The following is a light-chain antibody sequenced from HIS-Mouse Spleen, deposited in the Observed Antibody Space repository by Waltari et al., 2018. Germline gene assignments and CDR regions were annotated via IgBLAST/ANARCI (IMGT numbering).Light chain of an antibody. CDR2: AAS. Sequence: AIWMTQSPSLLSASTGDRVTLSCRMSQGISSYLACYQQKPGKAPEFLIYAASTLQSGVPSRFSGSGSGTDFTLTISCLQSEDFATYSCQQYYSFPRTFGGGTKVEIK. CDR3: QQYYSFPRT. J-gene: IGKJ4*01. V-gene: IGKV1D-8*02. CDR1: QGISSY.